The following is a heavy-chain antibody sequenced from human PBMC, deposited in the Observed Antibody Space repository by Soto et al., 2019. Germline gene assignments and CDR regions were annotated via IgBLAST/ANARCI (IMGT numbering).Heavy chain of an antibody. V-gene: IGHV4-31*03. CDR1: GGSISSGGYY. Sequence: QVQLQESGPGLVKPSQTLSLTCTVSGGSISSGGYYWSWIRQHPGKGLEWIGYIYYSASPYYNPSLNSRVTISVDTSKNQSALKLSSVTAADTAVYYCARIIPSGGINWFDPWGQGTLVTVSS. J-gene: IGHJ5*02. D-gene: IGHD2-15*01. CDR3: ARIIPSGGINWFDP. CDR2: IYYSASP.